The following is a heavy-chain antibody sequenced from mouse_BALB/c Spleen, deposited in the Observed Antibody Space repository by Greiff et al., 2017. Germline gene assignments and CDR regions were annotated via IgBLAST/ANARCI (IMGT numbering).Heavy chain of an antibody. D-gene: IGHD1-2*01. J-gene: IGHJ2*01. V-gene: IGHV1S56*01. CDR2: IYPGNVNT. Sequence: VQLQQSGPELVKPGASVRISCKASGYTFTSYYIHWVKQRPGQGLEWIGWIYPGNVNTKYNEKFKGKATLTADKSSSTAYMQLSSLTSEDSAVYFCARRDYGYPLFDYWGQGTTLTVSS. CDR3: ARRDYGYPLFDY. CDR1: GYTFTSYY.